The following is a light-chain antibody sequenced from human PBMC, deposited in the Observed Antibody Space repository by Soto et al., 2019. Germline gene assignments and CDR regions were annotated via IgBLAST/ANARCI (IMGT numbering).Light chain of an antibody. Sequence: QSALTQPASVSGSPGQLITISCTGTSSDVGGYNYVSWYQQHPGKVPKLMIYEVNNRPSGVSNRFSGSKSGNTASLTISGLQAEDEADYYCSSYTSSSTQVLGGGTKLTVL. CDR1: SSDVGGYNY. V-gene: IGLV2-14*01. J-gene: IGLJ3*02. CDR2: EVN. CDR3: SSYTSSSTQV.